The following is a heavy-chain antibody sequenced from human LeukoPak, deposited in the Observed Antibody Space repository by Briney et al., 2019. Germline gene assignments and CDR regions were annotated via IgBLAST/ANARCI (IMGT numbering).Heavy chain of an antibody. J-gene: IGHJ4*02. CDR3: ARDQGDGYNSFDY. Sequence: SVKVPCKASGGTFSSYAISWVRQAPGQGLEWMGGIIPIFGTANYAQKFQGRVTITTDESTSTVYMELSSLRSEDTAVYYCARDQGDGYNSFDYWGQGTLVTVSS. CDR2: IIPIFGTA. D-gene: IGHD5-24*01. CDR1: GGTFSSYA. V-gene: IGHV1-69*05.